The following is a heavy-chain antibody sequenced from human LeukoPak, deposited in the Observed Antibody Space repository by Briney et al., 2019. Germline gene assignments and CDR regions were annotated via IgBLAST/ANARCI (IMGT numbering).Heavy chain of an antibody. D-gene: IGHD3-3*01. Sequence: GGSLRLSCAASGFTISLYAMNWVRQTPGKGLEWISYINSGSSDIHYTQSVRGRFIISRDNAKNTLYLQMNSLRAEDTAVYFCARDTYEPGLIDFWGQGTLVSVSS. CDR3: ARDTYEPGLIDF. CDR1: GFTISLYA. CDR2: INSGSSDI. V-gene: IGHV3-21*05. J-gene: IGHJ4*02.